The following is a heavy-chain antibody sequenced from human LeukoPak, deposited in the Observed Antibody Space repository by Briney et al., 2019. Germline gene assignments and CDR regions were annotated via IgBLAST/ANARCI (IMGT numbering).Heavy chain of an antibody. J-gene: IGHJ4*02. CDR1: GFTFSSYS. V-gene: IGHV3-30-3*01. CDR2: ISYDGSNK. Sequence: LSRRSLRLSCAASGFTFSSYSMHWVRQAPGKGLEWVAVISYDGSNKYYADSVKGRFTISRDDSKNTLYLQMNSLRAEDTAVYYCAREGDYWGQGTLVTVSS. CDR3: AREGDY.